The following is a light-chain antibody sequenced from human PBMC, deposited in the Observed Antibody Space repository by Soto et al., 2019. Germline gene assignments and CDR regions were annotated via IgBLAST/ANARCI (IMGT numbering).Light chain of an antibody. CDR1: QGIGSY. V-gene: IGKV1-9*01. Sequence: LTQSPSSLSASVGDRVTITCRASQGIGSYLAWYQQKPGEAPKLLIFAASTLQSGVPSRFSGSGSGTDFTLTISSLQAEDFATYYCQQLSTYPSTFGGGTKVDIK. CDR3: QQLSTYPST. CDR2: AAS. J-gene: IGKJ4*01.